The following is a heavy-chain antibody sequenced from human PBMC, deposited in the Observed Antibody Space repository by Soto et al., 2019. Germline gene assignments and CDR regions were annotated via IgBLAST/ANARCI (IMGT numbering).Heavy chain of an antibody. CDR1: GYSFTRYW. Sequence: GESLTISCRSSGYSFTRYWIGWVRQMPGKGLEWMGIIYPGDSDTRYSPSFQGQVTISADKSISTAYLQWSSLKASDTAMYYCARSVSPTNYYDSSGYPYWGQGTLVTVSS. V-gene: IGHV5-51*01. CDR3: ARSVSPTNYYDSSGYPY. D-gene: IGHD3-22*01. CDR2: IYPGDSDT. J-gene: IGHJ4*02.